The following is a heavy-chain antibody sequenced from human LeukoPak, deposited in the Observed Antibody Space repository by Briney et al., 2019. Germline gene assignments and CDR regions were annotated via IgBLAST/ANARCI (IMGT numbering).Heavy chain of an antibody. D-gene: IGHD6-13*01. J-gene: IGHJ4*02. CDR3: ARQVYSSSWSYYFDY. Sequence: PSETLSLTCAVSGGSISSYYWSWIRQLPGRGLEWIGSIHYSGSTSYNSSLKSRVTISVDTSKNQFSLKLSSVTPADTAVYYCARQVYSSSWSYYFDYWGQGILVTVSS. CDR2: IHYSGST. V-gene: IGHV4-59*01. CDR1: GGSISSYY.